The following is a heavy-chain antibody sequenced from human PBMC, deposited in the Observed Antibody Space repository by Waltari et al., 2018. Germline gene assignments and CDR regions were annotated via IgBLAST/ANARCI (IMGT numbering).Heavy chain of an antibody. V-gene: IGHV3-48*04. CDR2: ISSSSSTI. J-gene: IGHJ6*03. CDR1: GFTFSSYS. Sequence: EVQLVESGGGLVQPGGSLRLSCAASGFTFSSYSMNWVSPAPGKGLEWVSYISSSSSTIYDADSVKGRFTISRDNAKNSLYLQMNSLRAEDTAVYYCARAARPDYYYYYMDVWGKGTTVTVSS. CDR3: ARAARPDYYYYYMDV. D-gene: IGHD6-6*01.